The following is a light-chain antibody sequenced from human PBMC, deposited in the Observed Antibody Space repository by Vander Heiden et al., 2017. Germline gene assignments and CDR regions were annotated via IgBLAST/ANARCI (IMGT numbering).Light chain of an antibody. J-gene: IGLJ2*01. CDR2: QDT. Sequence: SELTQPPSVSVSPGQTASITCPGDKSGDKYACWYQQKPGQSPVLVIYQDTKRPSRIPERFSGANSGNTATLTISGTQAMDESDYYWQAWDSSTVVFGGGTKLTVL. CDR1: KSGDKY. CDR3: QAWDSSTVV. V-gene: IGLV3-1*01.